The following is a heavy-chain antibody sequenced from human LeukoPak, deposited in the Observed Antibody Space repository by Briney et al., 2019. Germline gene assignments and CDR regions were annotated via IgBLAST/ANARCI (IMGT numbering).Heavy chain of an antibody. J-gene: IGHJ4*02. CDR2: INPSGGST. CDR3: ARDGGVTRGSYHYYFDY. CDR1: GYTFTSYY. Sequence: ASVKVSCKASGYTFTSYYMHWVRQAPGQGLEWMGIINPSGGSTSYAQKFQGRVTMTGDMSTSTVYMELSSLRSEDTAVYYCARDGGVTRGSYHYYFDYWGQGTLVTVSS. V-gene: IGHV1-46*01. D-gene: IGHD1-26*01.